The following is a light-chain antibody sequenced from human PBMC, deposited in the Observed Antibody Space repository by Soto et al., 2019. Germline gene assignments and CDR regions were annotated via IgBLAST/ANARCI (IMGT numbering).Light chain of an antibody. J-gene: IGLJ3*02. CDR2: EVS. Sequence: QSVLTQPASVSGSPGQSITISCTGTISDVGGYNYVSWYQQHPDKAPKLMIFEVSNRPSGVSSRFPGSKSGNTASLTISGLQADDEADYYCSSYTSSSTVVFGGGTQLTVL. CDR3: SSYTSSSTVV. V-gene: IGLV2-14*01. CDR1: ISDVGGYNY.